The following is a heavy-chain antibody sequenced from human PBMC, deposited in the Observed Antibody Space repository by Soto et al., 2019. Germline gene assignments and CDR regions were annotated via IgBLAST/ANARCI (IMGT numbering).Heavy chain of an antibody. CDR3: ARKYSSGWYCAFDI. D-gene: IGHD6-19*01. Sequence: SETLSLTCTVSGGSISSSSYYWGWIRQPPGKGLEWIGSIYYSGSTYYNPSLKSRVTISVDTSKNQFSLKLSSVTAADTAVYYCARKYSSGWYCAFDIWGQGTMVTVSS. V-gene: IGHV4-39*01. CDR1: GGSISSSSYY. J-gene: IGHJ3*02. CDR2: IYYSGST.